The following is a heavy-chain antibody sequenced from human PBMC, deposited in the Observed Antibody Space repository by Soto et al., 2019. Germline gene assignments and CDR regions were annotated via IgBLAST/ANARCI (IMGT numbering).Heavy chain of an antibody. D-gene: IGHD6-19*01. Sequence: QVQLVQSGAEVKKPGASVKVSCKASGYTFTSYGISWVRQAPGQGLEWMGWISAYNGNTNYAQKLQGRVTMTTDTSTSSAYMELRSLSSDDTAVYYCARDRQWLVRRGYYDGMDVWGQGTTVTVSS. J-gene: IGHJ6*02. CDR3: ARDRQWLVRRGYYDGMDV. V-gene: IGHV1-18*04. CDR1: GYTFTSYG. CDR2: ISAYNGNT.